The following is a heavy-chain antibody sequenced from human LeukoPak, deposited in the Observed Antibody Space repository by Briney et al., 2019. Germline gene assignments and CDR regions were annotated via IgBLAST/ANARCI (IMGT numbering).Heavy chain of an antibody. CDR1: GGTFSSYA. V-gene: IGHV1-69*04. CDR3: AGNKAYSSGYYYESAAFDI. D-gene: IGHD3-22*01. Sequence: SVKVSCKASGGTFSSYAISWVRQAPGQGLEWMGRIIPILGIANYAQKFQGRVTITADKSTSTAYMELSSLRSEDTAVYYCAGNKAYSSGYYYESAAFDIWGQGTMVTVSS. J-gene: IGHJ3*02. CDR2: IIPILGIA.